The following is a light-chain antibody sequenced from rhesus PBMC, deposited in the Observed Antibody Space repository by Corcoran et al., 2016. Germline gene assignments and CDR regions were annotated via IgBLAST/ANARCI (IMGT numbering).Light chain of an antibody. J-gene: IGKJ2*01. Sequence: DIQMTQSPSSLSASVGDRVTISCRASQAISNWLAWYQQKPGKAPKLLIYSASNLDAGVPSRFTGSGSGTDCTLTISSLQPEEIASYYCQQHDTFPYGFGQGTKLEIK. CDR2: SAS. CDR3: QQHDTFPYG. V-gene: IGKV1-69*01. CDR1: QAISNW.